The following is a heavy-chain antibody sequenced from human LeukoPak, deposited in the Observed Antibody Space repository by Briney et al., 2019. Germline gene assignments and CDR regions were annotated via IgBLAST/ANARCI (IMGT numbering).Heavy chain of an antibody. Sequence: ASVKVSCKASGYTFTSYYMHWVRQAPGQGLEWMGIINPSGGSTSYAQKFQGRVTMTRDMSTSTVYMELSSLRSDDTAVYYCASWGLSPMDLDYWGQGTLVTVSS. CDR1: GYTFTSYY. V-gene: IGHV1-46*01. CDR3: ASWGLSPMDLDY. CDR2: INPSGGST. D-gene: IGHD7-27*01. J-gene: IGHJ4*02.